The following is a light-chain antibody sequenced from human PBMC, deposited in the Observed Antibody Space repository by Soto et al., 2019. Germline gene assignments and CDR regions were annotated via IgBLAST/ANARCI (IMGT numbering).Light chain of an antibody. V-gene: IGLV2-14*01. CDR2: DVT. CDR1: SSDIGGYNY. Sequence: QSALTQPASVSGSPGQSIAISCTGTSSDIGGYNYVSWYQQHPGKAPKLLVYDVTERPSGVSNRFSGSKSGNTASLTISGLQAADEADYYCSSYRSSSSAVLFGGGTKLTVL. J-gene: IGLJ3*02. CDR3: SSYRSSSSAVL.